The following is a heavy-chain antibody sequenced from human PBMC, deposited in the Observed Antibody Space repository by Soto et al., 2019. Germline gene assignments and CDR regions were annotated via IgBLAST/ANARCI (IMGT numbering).Heavy chain of an antibody. CDR1: GFTFSSYS. V-gene: IGHV3-48*02. D-gene: IGHD4-17*01. CDR3: AGHPLDYGDPGNYYYYYGMDV. CDR2: ISSSSSTI. Sequence: GGSLRLSCAASGFTFSSYSMNWVRQAPGKGLEWVSYISSSSSTIYYADSVKGRFTISRDNAKNSLYLQMNSLRDEDTAVYYCAGHPLDYGDPGNYYYYYGMDVWGQGTTVTVSS. J-gene: IGHJ6*02.